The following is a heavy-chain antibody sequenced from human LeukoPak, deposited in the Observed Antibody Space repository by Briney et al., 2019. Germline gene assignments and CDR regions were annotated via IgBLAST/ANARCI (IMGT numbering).Heavy chain of an antibody. Sequence: GGSLRLSCTVSGFPLSSYSMNWFRQAPGKGLEWVAYISASGANIYYVDSVMGRFTVSSDNPQSSLFLQMNSPRAEDTAVYYCARVKGTYFDYWGQGALVTVSS. CDR3: ARVKGTYFDY. J-gene: IGHJ4*02. CDR1: GFPLSSYS. CDR2: ISASGANI. V-gene: IGHV3-48*01. D-gene: IGHD1-1*01.